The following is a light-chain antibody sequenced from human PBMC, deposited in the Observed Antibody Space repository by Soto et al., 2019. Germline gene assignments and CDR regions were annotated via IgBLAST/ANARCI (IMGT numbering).Light chain of an antibody. Sequence: EIVLTQSPGTLSLSQGEIATLSCRASQSLSTYLACDQQRPGQAPTRLIYDASNRAPVIPARFSGSVAGTDFASTISSLQHDDFGVYYCQQRSAWPITVGGGTKVEIK. J-gene: IGKJ4*01. CDR1: QSLSTY. V-gene: IGKV3-11*01. CDR3: QQRSAWPIT. CDR2: DAS.